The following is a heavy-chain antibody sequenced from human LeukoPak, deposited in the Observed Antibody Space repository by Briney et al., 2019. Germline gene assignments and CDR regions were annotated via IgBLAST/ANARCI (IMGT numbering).Heavy chain of an antibody. Sequence: TGGSLRLSCSASGFTFTTYGMNWVRQAPGKGLEWVSGIGGSGVRTYYADSVKGRFTISRDNSRNTVYLQMNSLRTEDTALYYCVRGKQNMDVWGKGTTVTISS. CDR3: VRGKQNMDV. CDR2: IGGSGVRT. V-gene: IGHV3-23*01. D-gene: IGHD3-10*01. J-gene: IGHJ6*03. CDR1: GFTFTTYG.